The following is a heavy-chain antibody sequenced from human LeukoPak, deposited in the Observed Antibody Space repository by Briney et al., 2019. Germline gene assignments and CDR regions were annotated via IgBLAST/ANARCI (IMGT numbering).Heavy chain of an antibody. D-gene: IGHD1-26*01. V-gene: IGHV4-39*07. J-gene: IGHJ4*02. CDR2: IYYSGST. Sequence: SETLSLTCTVSGGSISSSSYYWGWIRQPPGKGLEWIGRIYYSGSTYYNPSLKSRVTISVDTSKNQFSLKLSSVTAADTAIYYCAREGSGSSYFVGLFDYWGQGTLVTASS. CDR3: AREGSGSSYFVGLFDY. CDR1: GGSISSSSYY.